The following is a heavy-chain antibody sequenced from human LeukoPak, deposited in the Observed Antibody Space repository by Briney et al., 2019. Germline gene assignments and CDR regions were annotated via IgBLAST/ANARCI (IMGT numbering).Heavy chain of an antibody. CDR2: ISAYNGNT. CDR3: ARGRGATKGQPFDY. V-gene: IGHV1-18*04. D-gene: IGHD1-26*01. CDR1: GYTFTGYY. Sequence: ASVKVSCKASGYTFTGYYMHWVRQAPGQGLEWMGWISAYNGNTNYAQKLQGRVTMTTDTSTSTAYMELRSLRSDDTAVYYCARGRGATKGQPFDYWGQGTLVTVSS. J-gene: IGHJ4*02.